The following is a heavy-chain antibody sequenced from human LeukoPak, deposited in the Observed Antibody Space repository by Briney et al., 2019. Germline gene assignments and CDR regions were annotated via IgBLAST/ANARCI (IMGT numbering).Heavy chain of an antibody. CDR3: AKDQAVAGTGIDFDY. CDR2: ISGSGGST. Sequence: GGSLRLSCAASGFTFSSYAMSWVRQAPGKGLEWVSAISGSGGSTYYADSAKGRFTISRDNSKNTLYLQMNSLRAEDTAVYYCAKDQAVAGTGIDFDYWGQGTLVTVSS. V-gene: IGHV3-23*01. D-gene: IGHD6-19*01. CDR1: GFTFSSYA. J-gene: IGHJ4*02.